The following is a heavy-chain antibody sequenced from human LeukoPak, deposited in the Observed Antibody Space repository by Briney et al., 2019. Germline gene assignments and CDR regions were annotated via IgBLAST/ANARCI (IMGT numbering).Heavy chain of an antibody. CDR2: ISYDGSNE. CDR3: AKDNIAVAGTDYYYYGMDV. Sequence: PGRSLRLSCAASGFTFSSYGMHWVRQAPGKGLEWVAVISYDGSNEYYADSVKGRFTISRDNSKNTLYLQMNSLRAEDTAVYYCAKDNIAVAGTDYYYYGMDVWGQGTTVTVSS. CDR1: GFTFSSYG. D-gene: IGHD6-19*01. V-gene: IGHV3-30*18. J-gene: IGHJ6*02.